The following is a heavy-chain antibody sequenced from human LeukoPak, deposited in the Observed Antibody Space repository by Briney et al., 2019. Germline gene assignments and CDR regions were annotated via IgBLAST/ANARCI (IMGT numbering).Heavy chain of an antibody. Sequence: SETLSLTCTVSGGSISSGDYYWSWIRQPPGKGLEWIGYNYYSGSTYYNPSLKSRVTISVDTSKNQFSLKLSSVTAADTAVYYCARDHPTPNAGYMDVWGKGTTVTVSS. J-gene: IGHJ6*03. CDR2: NYYSGST. D-gene: IGHD2-8*01. CDR1: GGSISSGDYY. V-gene: IGHV4-30-4*01. CDR3: ARDHPTPNAGYMDV.